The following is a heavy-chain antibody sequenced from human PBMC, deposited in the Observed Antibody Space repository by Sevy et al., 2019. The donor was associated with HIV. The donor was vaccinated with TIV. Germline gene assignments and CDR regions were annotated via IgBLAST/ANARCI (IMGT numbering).Heavy chain of an antibody. CDR1: GFSFSDHR. Sequence: GGSLRLSCVGSGFSFSDHRMHWVRQAPGKGLAWMAVISYDGRNTKYKADSVKGRFSTSRDNSNNTLYLQMNSLRAEDTAIYYCARDRGEILSSAFDYWGQGPLVTVSS. D-gene: IGHD3-16*01. CDR3: ARDRGEILSSAFDY. J-gene: IGHJ4*02. CDR2: ISYDGRNTK. V-gene: IGHV3-30*03.